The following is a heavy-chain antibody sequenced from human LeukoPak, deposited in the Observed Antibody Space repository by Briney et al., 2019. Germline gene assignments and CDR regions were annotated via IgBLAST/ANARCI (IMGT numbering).Heavy chain of an antibody. Sequence: SETLSLTCAVYGGSVSGYYWGGIRQPPGKGLEWIGEINHSGSTNYNPSLKSRVTISVDTSKNQFSLKLSSVTAADAAVYYCERGLRRGSSWHFDYWGQGTLVTVSS. CDR3: ERGLRRGSSWHFDY. D-gene: IGHD6-13*01. V-gene: IGHV4-34*01. J-gene: IGHJ4*02. CDR2: INHSGST. CDR1: GGSVSGYY.